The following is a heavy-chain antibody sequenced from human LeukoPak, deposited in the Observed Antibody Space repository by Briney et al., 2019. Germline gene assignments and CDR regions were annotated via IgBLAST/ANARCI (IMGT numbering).Heavy chain of an antibody. J-gene: IGHJ4*02. Sequence: GGSLRLSCAASGFTFSSYEMNWVRQAPGKGLEWVSYISSSGSTIYYADSVKGRFTISRDNANNSLYLQMNSLRAEDTAVYYCARDHLGGYRWGQGTLVTVSS. V-gene: IGHV3-48*03. CDR2: ISSSGSTI. D-gene: IGHD3-16*01. CDR1: GFTFSSYE. CDR3: ARDHLGGYR.